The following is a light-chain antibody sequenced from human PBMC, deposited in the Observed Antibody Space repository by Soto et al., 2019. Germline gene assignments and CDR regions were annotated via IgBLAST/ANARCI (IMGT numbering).Light chain of an antibody. Sequence: DIQMTQSPSFVSASIGDRVTITCRASQNIRFGLAWYQQKPGKAPKSLIRGASSLQPGVPSRFSGSGSGTDFTLTITSLQPEDFATYYSQQSHSSPLTFGGGTQVDI. CDR1: QNIRFG. CDR2: GAS. V-gene: IGKV1D-12*01. J-gene: IGKJ4*01. CDR3: QQSHSSPLT.